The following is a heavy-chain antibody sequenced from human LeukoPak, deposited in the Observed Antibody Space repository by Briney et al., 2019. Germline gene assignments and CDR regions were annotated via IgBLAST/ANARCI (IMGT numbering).Heavy chain of an antibody. CDR3: ARDKEYYESSGYYYRGLDY. J-gene: IGHJ4*02. CDR1: GYTFTSYG. CDR2: ISAYNGNT. V-gene: IGHV1-18*01. Sequence: ASVKVSCKASGYTFTSYGISWVRQAPGQGLEWMGWISAYNGNTNYAQKLQGRVTMTTDTSTSTAYMELRSLRSDDTAVYYCARDKEYYESSGYYYRGLDYWGQGTLVTVSS. D-gene: IGHD3-22*01.